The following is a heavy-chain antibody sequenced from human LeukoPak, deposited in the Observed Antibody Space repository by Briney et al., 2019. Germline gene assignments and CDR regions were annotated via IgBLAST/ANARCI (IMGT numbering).Heavy chain of an antibody. Sequence: PGGSLRLSCAASGFTFSDYYMSWIRQAPGKGLEWVSYISSSGSTIYYADSVKGRFTISRDNAKNSLYLQMNSLRAEDTAVYYSATSIAVAGTWDAFDIWGQGTMVTVSS. V-gene: IGHV3-11*01. CDR2: ISSSGSTI. D-gene: IGHD6-19*01. CDR1: GFTFSDYY. J-gene: IGHJ3*02. CDR3: ATSIAVAGTWDAFDI.